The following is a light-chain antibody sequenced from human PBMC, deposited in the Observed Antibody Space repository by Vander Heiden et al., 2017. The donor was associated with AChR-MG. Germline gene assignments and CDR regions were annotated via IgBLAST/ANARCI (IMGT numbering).Light chain of an antibody. CDR1: HSIDTY. CDR2: AAS. V-gene: IGKV1-39*01. CDR3: QQSYNLGYT. J-gene: IGKJ2*01. Sequence: DIQMTQSPSLLTASIGDRVTTTCWASHSIDTYLNWYQQKPGRAPKLLIYAASNLQSGVPSRFSGSGSGTIFTLTISSLRPEDPATYYCQQSYNLGYTFGQGTKLEIK.